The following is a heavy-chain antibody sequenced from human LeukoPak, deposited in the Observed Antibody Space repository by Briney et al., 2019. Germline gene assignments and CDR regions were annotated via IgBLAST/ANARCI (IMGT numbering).Heavy chain of an antibody. D-gene: IGHD6-13*01. Sequence: GGSLRLSCAASGFTFRSYAMTWVRQAPGKGLEWVSAITSGSSTYYAESVKGRFTISRDNSKNTLYLQMNSLRAEDTAVYYCARENRAAGSLPYYFDYWGQGTPVTVSS. V-gene: IGHV3-23*01. CDR2: ITSGSST. J-gene: IGHJ4*02. CDR1: GFTFRSYA. CDR3: ARENRAAGSLPYYFDY.